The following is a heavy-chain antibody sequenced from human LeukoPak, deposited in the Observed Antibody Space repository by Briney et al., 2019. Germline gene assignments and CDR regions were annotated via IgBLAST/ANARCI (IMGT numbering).Heavy chain of an antibody. J-gene: IGHJ4*02. CDR2: ISAYSGNT. V-gene: IGHV1-18*01. Sequence: ASVKVSCKASGYTFTSYGISWVRQAPGQGLEWMGWISAYSGNTNYAQKLQGRVTMTTDTSTSTAYMELRSLRSDDTAVYYCARTLLGYSSGWYWYFDYWGQGTLVTVSS. CDR1: GYTFTSYG. D-gene: IGHD6-19*01. CDR3: ARTLLGYSSGWYWYFDY.